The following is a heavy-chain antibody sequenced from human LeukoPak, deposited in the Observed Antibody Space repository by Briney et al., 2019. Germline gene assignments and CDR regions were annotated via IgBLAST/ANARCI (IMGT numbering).Heavy chain of an antibody. V-gene: IGHV1-2*02. CDR2: INPNSGGT. D-gene: IGHD2-15*01. CDR1: GYTFTGYY. J-gene: IGHJ4*02. Sequence: APVKVSCKASGYTFTGYYMHWVRQAPGQGLEWMGWINPNSGGTNYAQKFQGRVTMTRDTSISTAYMELNRLRSDDAAFYYCARGLEDGYCSGGSCVPYYWGQGTLVTVSS. CDR3: ARGLEDGYCSGGSCVPYY.